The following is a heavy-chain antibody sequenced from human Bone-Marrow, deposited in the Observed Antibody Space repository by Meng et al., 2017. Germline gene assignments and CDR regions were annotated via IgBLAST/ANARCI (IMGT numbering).Heavy chain of an antibody. Sequence: GESLKISCVASGFTFSDYWMHWVRQGPGNGLVWVSRINFDGGVTSYAESVKGRFTISRENAKNTLYLQMNGLRAEDTAVYYCARAFEDYWGQGTLVTVSS. D-gene: IGHD3-9*01. J-gene: IGHJ4*02. CDR2: INFDGGVT. V-gene: IGHV3-74*01. CDR3: ARAFEDY. CDR1: GFTFSDYW.